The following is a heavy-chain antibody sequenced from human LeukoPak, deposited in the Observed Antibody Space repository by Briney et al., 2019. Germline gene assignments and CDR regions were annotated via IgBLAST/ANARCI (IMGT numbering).Heavy chain of an antibody. CDR3: ATQPPYCSRTACYVDY. Sequence: GGSLRLSCAASGFTYSSYSMNWVRQAPGKGLEWVSSISSSSSYIYYADSVKGRFTISRDNAKNSLYLQMNSLRAEDTAVYYCATQPPYCSRTACYVDYWGPGTLVTVSS. J-gene: IGHJ4*02. CDR2: ISSSSSYI. CDR1: GFTYSSYS. V-gene: IGHV3-21*04. D-gene: IGHD2-2*01.